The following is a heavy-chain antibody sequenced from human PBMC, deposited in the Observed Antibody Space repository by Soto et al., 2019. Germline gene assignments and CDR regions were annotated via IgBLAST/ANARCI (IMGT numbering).Heavy chain of an antibody. D-gene: IGHD2-2*01. Sequence: GGSLRLSCAASGFTFDDYAMHWVRQAPGKGLEWVSGISWNSGSIGYAESVKGRFTISRDNAKNPLYLQMNSLRAEDTALYYCARVPCSSTSCNYYFDYWGQGTLVTVSS. CDR1: GFTFDDYA. J-gene: IGHJ4*02. CDR2: ISWNSGSI. V-gene: IGHV3-9*01. CDR3: ARVPCSSTSCNYYFDY.